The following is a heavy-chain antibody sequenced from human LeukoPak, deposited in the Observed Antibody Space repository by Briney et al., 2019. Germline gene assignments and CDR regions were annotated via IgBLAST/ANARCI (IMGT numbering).Heavy chain of an antibody. CDR3: ARVYWNGGRAFDY. CDR1: GYTLSNNG. J-gene: IGHJ4*02. V-gene: IGHV1-18*01. Sequence: ASVKVSCKASGYTLSNNGITWVRQAPGRGLEWMGWIAADNRKTYYAQNLQDRVTMTTDSSPNTAYMDLRSLRSDDTAVYYCARVYWNGGRAFDYWGQGTLVTVSS. D-gene: IGHD1-1*01. CDR2: IAADNRKT.